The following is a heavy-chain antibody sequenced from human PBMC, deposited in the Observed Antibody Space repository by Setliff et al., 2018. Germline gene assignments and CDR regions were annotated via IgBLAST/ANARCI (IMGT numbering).Heavy chain of an antibody. V-gene: IGHV4-61*02. D-gene: IGHD3-10*01. CDR2: LSTSLSSSGTA. CDR3: ARDPFYYGSVSYSIV. J-gene: IGHJ4*02. Sequence: SETLSLTCSVSGGSITGGGYYWNWIRQPAGKGLEWIGRLSTSLSSSGTATYNPSLKSRATIYVGPADNQLSLRLDSVTAADTATYYCARDPFYYGSVSYSIVWGQGTPVTVSS. CDR1: GGSITGGGYY.